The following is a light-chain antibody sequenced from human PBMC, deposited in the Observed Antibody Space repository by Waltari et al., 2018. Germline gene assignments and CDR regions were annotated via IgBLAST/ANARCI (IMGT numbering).Light chain of an antibody. CDR2: KDS. J-gene: IGLJ2*01. V-gene: IGLV3-25*03. CDR1: PCPKQY. CDR3: QSADSSGTYPV. Sequence: SYELTQPPSVSVSPGQTARITCSGDPCPKQYAYWYQQKPGQAPVLVIYKDSERPSGIPERFSGSSSGTTVTLTISGVQAEDEADYYCQSADSSGTYPVFGGGTKLTVL.